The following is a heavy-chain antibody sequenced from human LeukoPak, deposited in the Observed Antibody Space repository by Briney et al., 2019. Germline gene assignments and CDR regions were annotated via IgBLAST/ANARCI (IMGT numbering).Heavy chain of an antibody. V-gene: IGHV4-59*01. Sequence: PSETLSLTCSVSDDSITMYYWTWIRQPPGKGLEWIGYVDHTGSTNFNPSLNGRVSISRDTTKNLFSLRLRSVTAADTAVYFCARGRVSSSTWYSTYYNYIYIEVWGKGTTVSVPS. CDR2: VDHTGST. CDR1: DDSITMYY. CDR3: ARGRVSSSTWYSTYYNYIYIEV. J-gene: IGHJ6*03. D-gene: IGHD5-24*01.